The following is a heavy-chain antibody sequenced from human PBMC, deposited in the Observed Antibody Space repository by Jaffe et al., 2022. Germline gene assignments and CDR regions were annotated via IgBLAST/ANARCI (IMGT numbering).Heavy chain of an antibody. CDR2: IKSKTDGGTT. CDR1: GFTFSNAW. CDR3: TTTVTRAYYYYYMDV. J-gene: IGHJ6*03. D-gene: IGHD4-17*01. Sequence: EVQLVESGGGLVKPGGSLRLSCAASGFTFSNAWMSWVRQAPGKGLEWVGRIKSKTDGGTTDYAAPVKGRFTISRDDSKNTLYLQMNSLKTEDTAVYYCTTTVTRAYYYYYMDVWGKGTTVTVSS. V-gene: IGHV3-15*01.